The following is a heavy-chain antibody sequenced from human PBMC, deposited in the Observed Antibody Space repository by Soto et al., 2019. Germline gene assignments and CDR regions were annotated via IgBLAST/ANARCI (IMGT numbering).Heavy chain of an antibody. J-gene: IGHJ3*02. CDR3: VRGTRSTFDI. V-gene: IGHV1-69*13. Sequence: SVKVSCKASGGTFSSYAISWVRQAPGQGLEWMGGIIPIFGTANYAQKFQGRVTITADESTSTAYMELSSLRSEDAAVYYCVRGTRSTFDIWGQGTMVTVSS. CDR1: GGTFSSYA. CDR2: IIPIFGTA.